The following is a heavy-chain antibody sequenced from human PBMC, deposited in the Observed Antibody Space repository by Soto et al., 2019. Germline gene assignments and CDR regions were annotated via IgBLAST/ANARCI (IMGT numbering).Heavy chain of an antibody. Sequence: QVQLVQSGAEVKKPGSSVKVSCKASGGTFSSYTISWVRQAPGQGLEWMGRIIPILGIANYAQKFQGRVTITADKSTSTAYMELSSLRSEDTAVYSCARQTTVTTFDYWGQGTLVTVSS. V-gene: IGHV1-69*02. D-gene: IGHD4-17*01. CDR3: ARQTTVTTFDY. CDR2: IIPILGIA. CDR1: GGTFSSYT. J-gene: IGHJ4*02.